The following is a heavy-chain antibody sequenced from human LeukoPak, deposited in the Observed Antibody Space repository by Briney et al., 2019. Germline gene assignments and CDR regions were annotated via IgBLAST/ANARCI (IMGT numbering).Heavy chain of an antibody. CDR2: ISGSGGST. Sequence: GGTLRLSCAASGFTFSNYAMSWVRQAPGKGLEWVSTISGSGGSTYYADSVKGRLTISRDNSKNTLYLQMNSLRAEDTAVYYCAKGPYSSSWYYFDYWGQGTLVTVSS. D-gene: IGHD6-13*01. CDR3: AKGPYSSSWYYFDY. J-gene: IGHJ4*02. V-gene: IGHV3-23*01. CDR1: GFTFSNYA.